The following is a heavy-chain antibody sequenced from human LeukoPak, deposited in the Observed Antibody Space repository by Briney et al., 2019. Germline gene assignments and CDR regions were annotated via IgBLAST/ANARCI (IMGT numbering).Heavy chain of an antibody. Sequence: PGGSLRLSCTASGFVFSYYAMHWVRQAPGKGLEWVAIISYDGTDENFADFVDGRFIISRDNSMNTLYLQMNSLRPEDTAVYFCARGGVVTGTKYALEYWGQGILVTVSS. V-gene: IGHV3-30*01. D-gene: IGHD1-7*01. CDR2: ISYDGTDE. J-gene: IGHJ4*02. CDR1: GFVFSYYA. CDR3: ARGGVVTGTKYALEY.